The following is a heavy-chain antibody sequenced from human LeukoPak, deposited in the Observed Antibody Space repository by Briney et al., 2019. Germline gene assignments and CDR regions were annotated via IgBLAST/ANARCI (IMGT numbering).Heavy chain of an antibody. CDR3: AKPSGILLITNPQS. V-gene: IGHV3-23*01. Sequence: GGSLRLSCAASGFTFSTYAMTWVRQAPGKGLEWVSGISDSGDYTYYADSVKGRFTISRDNSKNTLYLQMNSLRAEDTAIYYCAKPSGILLITNPQSWGQGTLVTVSS. J-gene: IGHJ5*02. D-gene: IGHD1-26*01. CDR1: GFTFSTYA. CDR2: ISDSGDYT.